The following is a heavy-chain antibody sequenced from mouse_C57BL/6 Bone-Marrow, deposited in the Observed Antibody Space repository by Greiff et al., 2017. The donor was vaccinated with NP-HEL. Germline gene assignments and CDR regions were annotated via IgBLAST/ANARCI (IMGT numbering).Heavy chain of an antibody. V-gene: IGHV1-80*01. CDR3: AREHGDYYAMDY. Sequence: QVQLKQSGAELVKPGASVKISCKASGYAFSSYWMNWVKQRPGKGLEWIGQIYPGDGDPNYNGKFKGKATLTADKSSSTAYMQLSSLTSEDSAVYFCAREHGDYYAMDYWGQGTSVTVSS. CDR2: IYPGDGDP. CDR1: GYAFSSYW. J-gene: IGHJ4*01.